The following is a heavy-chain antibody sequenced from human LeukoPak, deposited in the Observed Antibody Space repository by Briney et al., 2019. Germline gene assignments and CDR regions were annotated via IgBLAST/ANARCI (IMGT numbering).Heavy chain of an antibody. D-gene: IGHD5-24*01. V-gene: IGHV3-23*01. CDR1: GFTFSSYA. J-gene: IGHJ4*02. Sequence: PGGSLRLSCAASGFTFSSYAMSWVRQAPGKGLEWVSAISGSGGSTYYADSVKGRFTISRDNSKNTLYLQMNSLRAEDTAVYYCAKDRRDGYYNNAFDYWGQGTLVTVSS. CDR3: AKDRRDGYYNNAFDY. CDR2: ISGSGGST.